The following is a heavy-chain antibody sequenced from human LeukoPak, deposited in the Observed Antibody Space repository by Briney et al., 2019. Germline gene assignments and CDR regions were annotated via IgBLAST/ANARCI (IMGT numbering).Heavy chain of an antibody. J-gene: IGHJ4*02. CDR1: GGTFSSYA. CDR3: ARDAAEGGETVTMGYY. Sequence: ASVKVSCKASGGTFSSYAISWVRQAPGQGLEWMGWISVYNGNTNYAQKLQGRVTMTTDTSTTTAYMELRSLRSDDTAVYYCARDAAEGGETVTMGYYWGQGTLVTVSS. D-gene: IGHD4-17*01. CDR2: ISVYNGNT. V-gene: IGHV1-18*01.